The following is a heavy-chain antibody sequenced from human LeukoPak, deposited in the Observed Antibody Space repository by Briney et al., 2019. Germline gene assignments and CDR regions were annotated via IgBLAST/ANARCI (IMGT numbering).Heavy chain of an antibody. CDR3: ATSIYCSGANCYGAARFFDS. Sequence: GESLKISCMASGYIFTNYWIAWVRQMPAKGLEWMGIIHPDDSDTRYSQSFQGQVTISADKSISTAFLQWSSLKASDTAMYYCATSIYCSGANCYGAARFFDSWGQGTLVTVSS. V-gene: IGHV5-51*01. J-gene: IGHJ4*02. CDR2: IHPDDSDT. CDR1: GYIFTNYW. D-gene: IGHD2-15*01.